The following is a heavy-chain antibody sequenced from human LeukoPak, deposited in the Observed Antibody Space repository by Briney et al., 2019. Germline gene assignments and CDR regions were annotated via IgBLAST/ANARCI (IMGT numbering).Heavy chain of an antibody. D-gene: IGHD3-22*01. CDR2: ISYDGSNK. CDR1: GFTFSSYG. CDR3: AKDGVCYDDSSGHIDY. Sequence: GKSLRLSCAASGFTFSSYGMHWVRQAPGTGLEWLGGISYDGSNKYYAASVKGRFTISRDNSKITLYLQMNSLRAEDTAVYYCAKDGVCYDDSSGHIDYWGQGTLVTVSS. V-gene: IGHV3-30*18. J-gene: IGHJ4*02.